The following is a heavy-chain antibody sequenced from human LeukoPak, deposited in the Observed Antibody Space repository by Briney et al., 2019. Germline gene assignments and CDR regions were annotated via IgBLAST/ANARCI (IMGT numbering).Heavy chain of an antibody. CDR3: ARDAEEGH. V-gene: IGHV1-46*01. CDR2: INPSGGST. Sequence: ASVKVSCKASGYTFSSYDINWVRQAPGQGLEWMGIINPSGGSTSYAQKFQGRVTMTRDTSTSTVYMELSSLRSEDTAVYYCARDAEEGHWGQGTLVTVSS. CDR1: GYTFSSYD. J-gene: IGHJ4*02.